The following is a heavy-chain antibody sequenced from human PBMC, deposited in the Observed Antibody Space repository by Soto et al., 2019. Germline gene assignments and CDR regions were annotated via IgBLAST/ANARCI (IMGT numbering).Heavy chain of an antibody. Sequence: QVQLVQSGAEVKKPGASVKVSCKASGYTFTGYYMHWVRQAPGQGLEWMGWINPNSGGTNYAQKFQGRVTMTRDTSISTAYMELSRLRADDTAVYYCARTYKRSLVYAIYDYWGQGTLVTVSS. CDR2: INPNSGGT. D-gene: IGHD2-8*01. CDR3: ARTYKRSLVYAIYDY. J-gene: IGHJ4*02. V-gene: IGHV1-2*02. CDR1: GYTFTGYY.